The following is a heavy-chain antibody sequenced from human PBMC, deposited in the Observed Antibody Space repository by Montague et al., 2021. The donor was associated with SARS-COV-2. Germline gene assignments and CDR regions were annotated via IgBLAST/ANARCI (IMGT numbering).Heavy chain of an antibody. Sequence: SLRLSCAASGFTFSSYATSWVRQAPGKGLEWVSAISGSGGSTYYADSVKGRFTISRDNSKNTLYLQMNSLRAEDTAVYYCAKGSGGTIFGVVITYWYFDLWGRGTLVTVSS. V-gene: IGHV3-23*01. CDR3: AKGSGGTIFGVVITYWYFDL. CDR1: GFTFSSYA. J-gene: IGHJ2*01. CDR2: ISGSGGST. D-gene: IGHD3-3*01.